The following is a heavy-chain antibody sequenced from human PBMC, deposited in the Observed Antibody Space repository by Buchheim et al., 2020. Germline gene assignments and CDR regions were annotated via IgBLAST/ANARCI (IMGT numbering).Heavy chain of an antibody. Sequence: EIQLVQSGAEVKKPGGTVKVSCRFSGFTFIDFYVHWIRKVPGQGPEWMGLIDPEDSETVYSQKFQGRFTMTADTSTDTVYLELNSLKYEDTAIYYCAVATRSSSRFGWFGPWGQGTL. CDR3: AVATRSSSRFGWFGP. D-gene: IGHD6-13*01. CDR2: IDPEDSET. V-gene: IGHV1-69-2*01. J-gene: IGHJ5*02. CDR1: GFTFIDFY.